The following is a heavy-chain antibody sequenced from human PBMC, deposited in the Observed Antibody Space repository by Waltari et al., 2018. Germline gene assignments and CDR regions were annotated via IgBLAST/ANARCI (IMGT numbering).Heavy chain of an antibody. CDR2: INTDGSEK. D-gene: IGHD1-26*01. CDR1: GFPFSIYW. CDR3: GTAEWGPKD. V-gene: IGHV3-7*01. Sequence: EVQLVESGGGLVQPGGSLRLSCAASGFPFSIYWMTWVRQAPGKGLECVAMINTDGSEKNYVESVKGRFTISRDNARNSLFLQMNSLRAEDTAVYYCGTAEWGPKDWGQGILVTVSS. J-gene: IGHJ4*02.